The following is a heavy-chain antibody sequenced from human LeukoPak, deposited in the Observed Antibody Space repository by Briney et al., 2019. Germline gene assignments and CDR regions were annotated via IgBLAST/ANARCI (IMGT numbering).Heavy chain of an antibody. CDR2: IIPIFGTA. CDR3: ARVAAEVVGVPGAIGFGWLRRDYYYMDV. J-gene: IGHJ6*03. CDR1: GGTFSSYA. Sequence: RASVKVSCKASGGTFSSYAISWVRQAPGQGLEWMGGIIPIFGTANYAQKFQGRVTITADKSTSTAYMELSSLRSEDTAVYYCARVAAEVVGVPGAIGFGWLRRDYYYMDVWGKGTTVTVSS. V-gene: IGHV1-69*06. D-gene: IGHD2-2*02.